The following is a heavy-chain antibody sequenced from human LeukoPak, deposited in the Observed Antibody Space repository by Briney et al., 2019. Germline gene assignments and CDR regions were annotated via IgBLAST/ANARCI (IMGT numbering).Heavy chain of an antibody. CDR3: ARADSGGNSNWFDP. J-gene: IGHJ5*02. V-gene: IGHV4-31*03. CDR1: GGSISSGGYY. Sequence: SETLSLTCTVPGGSISSGGYYWSWIRQHPGKGLEWIGYIYYSGSTYYNPSLKSRVTISVDTSKNQFSLKLSSVTAADTAVYYCARADSGGNSNWFDPWGQGTLVTVSS. CDR2: IYYSGST. D-gene: IGHD4-23*01.